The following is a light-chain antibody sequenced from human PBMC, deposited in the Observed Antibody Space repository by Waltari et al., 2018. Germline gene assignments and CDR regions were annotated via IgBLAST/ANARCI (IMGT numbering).Light chain of an antibody. J-gene: IGKJ5*01. CDR1: QSISCC. CDR3: QNYNCHPIS. CDR2: KPS. Sequence: DIQLTQSPSTLSANVGDRVTITCRASQSISCCLAWYQQKPGKAPKLLIYKPSYLESGFTSRCSGSVAETHFTLTISSVQPDDFAAYYCQNYNCHPISYGQGTRLDIK. V-gene: IGKV1-5*03.